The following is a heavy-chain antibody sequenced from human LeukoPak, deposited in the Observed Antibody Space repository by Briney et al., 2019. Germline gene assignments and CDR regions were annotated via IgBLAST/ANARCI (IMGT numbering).Heavy chain of an antibody. D-gene: IGHD5-18*01. CDR2: INPSGGST. J-gene: IGHJ6*03. CDR3: ARDSLTSMTTGDYYYYMDV. Sequence: AASVKVSCKASGYTFTNYYVHWVRQAPGQGLEWLGIINPSGGSTTHAQKFQGRVTMTRDLSRSTVYMELSSLRSEDTAVYYCARDSLTSMTTGDYYYYMDVWGKGTTVTVSS. CDR1: GYTFTNYY. V-gene: IGHV1-46*01.